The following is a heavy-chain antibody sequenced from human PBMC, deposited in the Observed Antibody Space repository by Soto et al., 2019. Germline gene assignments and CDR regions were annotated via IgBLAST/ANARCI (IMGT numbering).Heavy chain of an antibody. J-gene: IGHJ4*02. CDR2: ISGSGGST. Sequence: GGSLRLSCAASGFTFSSYAMSWVRQAPGKGLEWVSAISGSGGSTYYADSVKGRFTISRDNSKNTLYLQMNSLRAEDTAVYYCAKALPLPYSSSSYTDYWGQGTLVTVSS. CDR1: GFTFSSYA. V-gene: IGHV3-23*01. CDR3: AKALPLPYSSSSYTDY. D-gene: IGHD6-6*01.